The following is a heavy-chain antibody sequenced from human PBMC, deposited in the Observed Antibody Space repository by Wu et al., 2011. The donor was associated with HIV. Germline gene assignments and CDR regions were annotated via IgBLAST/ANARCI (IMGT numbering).Heavy chain of an antibody. CDR1: GATFSSYA. Sequence: QVQLVQSGAEVKKPGSSVKVSCKASGATFSSYAISWVRQAPGQGLEWMGRIIPIFGTANYTQKFQGRVRITADKSTSTAYMELSSLRSEDTAVYYCARDRGGRYCSSTSCSDAFDIWGQGTMVTVSS. CDR3: ARDRGGRYCSSTSCSDAFDI. D-gene: IGHD2-2*01. J-gene: IGHJ3*02. V-gene: IGHV1-69*14. CDR2: IIPIFGTA.